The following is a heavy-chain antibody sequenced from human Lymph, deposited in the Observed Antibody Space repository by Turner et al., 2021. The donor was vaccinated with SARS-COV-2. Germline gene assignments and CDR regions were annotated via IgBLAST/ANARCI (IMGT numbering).Heavy chain of an antibody. CDR1: GFTFNNYP. J-gene: IGHJ4*02. CDR3: ARDSSGSGTLDY. V-gene: IGHV3-30-3*01. D-gene: IGHD3-10*01. Sequence: QVQLVESGGGVVQPGRSLRLPCAASGFTFNNYPMHWVRQAPGKGREWVAVISYDGSNKYYADSVKGRFTISRDNSKNTLYLQMNSLRAEDTAVYYCARDSSGSGTLDYWGQGTLVTVSS. CDR2: ISYDGSNK.